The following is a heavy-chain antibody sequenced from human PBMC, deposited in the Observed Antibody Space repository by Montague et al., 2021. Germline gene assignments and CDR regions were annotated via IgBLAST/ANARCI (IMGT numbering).Heavy chain of an antibody. CDR3: ARRRGIRAPFDY. J-gene: IGHJ4*02. Sequence: SETLSLTCTVTGGPISEFYWSWIRQSPEKGLEWIGYIYDSGTTNYNPSLKSQVTISADTSMNKFSLNLRSVTAADTAVYFCARRRGIRAPFDYWGQGTLVTVSS. V-gene: IGHV4-59*08. CDR1: GGPISEFY. D-gene: IGHD3-10*01. CDR2: IYDSGTT.